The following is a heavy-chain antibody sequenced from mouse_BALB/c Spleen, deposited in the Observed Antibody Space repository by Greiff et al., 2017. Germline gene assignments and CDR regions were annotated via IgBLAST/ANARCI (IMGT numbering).Heavy chain of an antibody. V-gene: IGHV1-5*01. CDR1: GYTFTSYW. J-gene: IGHJ2*01. D-gene: IGHD4-1*01. CDR3: TRSLTGTYYFDY. CDR2: IYPGNSDT. Sequence: EVQLQQSGTVLARPGASVKMSCKASGYTFTSYWMHWVKQRPGQGLEWIGAIYPGNSDTSYNQKFKGKAKLTAVTSTSTAYMELSSLTNEDSAVYYCTRSLTGTYYFDYWGQGTTRTVSS.